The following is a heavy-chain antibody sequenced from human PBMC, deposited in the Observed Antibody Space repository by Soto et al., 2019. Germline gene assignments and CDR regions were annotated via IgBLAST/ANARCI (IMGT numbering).Heavy chain of an antibody. CDR1: GYTFTGYY. Sequence: GASVKVSCKASGYTFTGYYMHWVRQAPGQGLEWMGWINPNSGGTNYAQKFQGWVTMTRDTSISTAYMELSRLRSDDTAVYYCARERLYYDFWSGRVLDAFDIWGQGTMVTVSS. V-gene: IGHV1-2*04. CDR3: ARERLYYDFWSGRVLDAFDI. CDR2: INPNSGGT. D-gene: IGHD3-3*01. J-gene: IGHJ3*02.